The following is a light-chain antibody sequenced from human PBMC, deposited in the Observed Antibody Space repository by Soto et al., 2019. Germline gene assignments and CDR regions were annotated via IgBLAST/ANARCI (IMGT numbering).Light chain of an antibody. CDR3: QHYTSSLPYT. Sequence: IQMTQSPSTLSALVGDRVPITCRASQSISRWLAWYQQKPGKAPKLLIYKASTLESGVPSRFSGSGSGTEFTLTISSLQPEDFATYYCQHYTSSLPYTFGQGTKLEVK. J-gene: IGKJ2*01. V-gene: IGKV1-5*03. CDR2: KAS. CDR1: QSISRW.